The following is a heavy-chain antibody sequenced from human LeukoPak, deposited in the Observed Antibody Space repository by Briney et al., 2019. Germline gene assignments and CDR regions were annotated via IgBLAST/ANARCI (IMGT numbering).Heavy chain of an antibody. Sequence: SETLSLTCTVSGGSVSSSSYYWGWIRQPTGKGLEWIGNIFYSGITYYNPSLKSRVSISVDTSNNQFSLRLSSVTATDTAVYYCARLKSKSFFDYWGQGTLVTVSS. CDR1: GGSVSSSSYY. V-gene: IGHV4-39*01. D-gene: IGHD3-16*02. CDR2: IFYSGIT. CDR3: ARLKSKSFFDY. J-gene: IGHJ4*02.